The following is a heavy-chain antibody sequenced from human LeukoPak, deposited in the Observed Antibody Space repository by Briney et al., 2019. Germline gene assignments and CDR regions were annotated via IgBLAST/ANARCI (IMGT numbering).Heavy chain of an antibody. J-gene: IGHJ6*02. CDR2: ISWNSGSI. CDR3: AKDYYGSGSYSRVDV. D-gene: IGHD3-10*01. CDR1: GFTFDDYA. V-gene: IGHV3-9*01. Sequence: PGGSLRLSCAASGFTFDDYAMHWVRHAPGKGLEWVSGISWNSGSIGYAESVKGRFTISRDNAKNSLYLQMNSLRAEDTALYYCAKDYYGSGSYSRVDVWGQGTTVTVSS.